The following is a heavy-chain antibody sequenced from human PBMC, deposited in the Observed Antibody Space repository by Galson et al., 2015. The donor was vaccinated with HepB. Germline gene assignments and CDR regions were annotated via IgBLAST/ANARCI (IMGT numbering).Heavy chain of an antibody. J-gene: IGHJ4*01. CDR1: GFTFSYYA. CDR3: AKVFPEKTDGWYRQALYYFDS. Sequence: LRLSCAASGFTFSYYAMSWVRQAPGKGLEWVSAITPSGDNTYAADSMKGRFTISRDNSKNTLFLQMNSLRADDTAIYFCAKVFPEKTDGWYRQALYYFDSWGHGTRVTVSS. CDR2: ITPSGDNT. V-gene: IGHV3-23*01. D-gene: IGHD6-19*01.